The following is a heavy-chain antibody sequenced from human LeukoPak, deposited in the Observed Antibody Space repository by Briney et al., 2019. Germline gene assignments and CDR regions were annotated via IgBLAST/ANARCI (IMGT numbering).Heavy chain of an antibody. Sequence: SETLSLTCAVYGESFSGFYWSWIRQSPGKGREWIGEIDHSGTTNYNPSLKSRVTISVDTSKNQFSLKLSSVTAADTAVYYCARESHTVTSFDYWGQGTLVTVSS. CDR3: ARESHTVTSFDY. D-gene: IGHD4-17*01. CDR2: IDHSGTT. J-gene: IGHJ4*02. V-gene: IGHV4-34*01. CDR1: GESFSGFY.